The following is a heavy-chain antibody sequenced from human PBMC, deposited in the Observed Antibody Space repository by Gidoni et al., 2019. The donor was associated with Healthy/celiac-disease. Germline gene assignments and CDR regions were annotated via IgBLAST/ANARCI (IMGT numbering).Heavy chain of an antibody. CDR1: GSTFTSYD. Sequence: QVQLVQSGAEVKKPGASVKVSCTASGSTFTSYDITWVRQATGQGLEWMGWMNPNSGNTGYAQKFQGRVTMTRNTSISTAYMELSSLRSEDTAVYYCARVESGYYYYYYYMDVWGKGTTVTVSS. D-gene: IGHD3-10*01. CDR2: MNPNSGNT. CDR3: ARVESGYYYYYYYMDV. V-gene: IGHV1-8*01. J-gene: IGHJ6*03.